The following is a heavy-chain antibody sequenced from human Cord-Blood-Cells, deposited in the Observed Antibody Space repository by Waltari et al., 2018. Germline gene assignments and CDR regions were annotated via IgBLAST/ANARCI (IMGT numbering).Heavy chain of an antibody. CDR1: GYTLTALS. CDR3: ATAPPMVRGVIKYYFDY. Sequence: QVQLVQSGAEVKKPGASVKVSCKVSGYTLTALSMHWVRPAPGKGLEWMGGFDPEDGETIYAQKFQGRVTMTEDTSTDTAYMELSSLRSEDTAVYYCATAPPMVRGVIKYYFDYWGQGTLVTVSS. J-gene: IGHJ4*02. V-gene: IGHV1-24*01. CDR2: FDPEDGET. D-gene: IGHD3-10*01.